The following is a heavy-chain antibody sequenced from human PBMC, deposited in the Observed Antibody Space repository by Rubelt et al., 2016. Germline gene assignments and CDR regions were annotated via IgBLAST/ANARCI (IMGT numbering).Heavy chain of an antibody. CDR3: ASSSGYYYA. V-gene: IGHV4-34*01. D-gene: IGHD3-22*01. Sequence: QVQLQQWGAGLLKPSETLSLTCAVYGGSFSGYYWSWIRQPPGKGLEWIGEINHSGSTNYNPSLKGRVTISVDTSKNQFSLKLSAVTAADTAVYYCASSSGYYYAWGQGTLVTVSS. CDR2: INHSGST. J-gene: IGHJ5*02. CDR1: GGSFSGYY.